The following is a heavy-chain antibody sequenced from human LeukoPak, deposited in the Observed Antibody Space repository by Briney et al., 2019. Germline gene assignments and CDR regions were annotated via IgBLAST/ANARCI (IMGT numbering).Heavy chain of an antibody. J-gene: IGHJ4*02. CDR2: IKQDGSEK. CDR3: ARDADFEY. Sequence: GGSLRLSCAVSGITFSRYWMSWVRQAPGKGLEWVANIKQDGSEKNYVDSVKGRFTISRDNAKNSPYLQMNSLRAEDTAVYYCARDADFEYWGQGTLVTVSS. V-gene: IGHV3-7*04. CDR1: GITFSRYW.